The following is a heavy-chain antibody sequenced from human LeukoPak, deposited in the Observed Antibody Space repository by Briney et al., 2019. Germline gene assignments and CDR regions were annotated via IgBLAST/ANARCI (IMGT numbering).Heavy chain of an antibody. D-gene: IGHD3-22*01. CDR2: INPNSVVT. V-gene: IGHV1-2*02. J-gene: IGHJ4*02. Sequence: QAXGXXXXXXGGINPNSVVTNYAQKFQGRVTMTRDTSISTAYMELSRLRSDDTAVYYCARVAYYYDSSGYLDYWGQGTLVTVSS. CDR3: ARVAYYYDSSGYLDY.